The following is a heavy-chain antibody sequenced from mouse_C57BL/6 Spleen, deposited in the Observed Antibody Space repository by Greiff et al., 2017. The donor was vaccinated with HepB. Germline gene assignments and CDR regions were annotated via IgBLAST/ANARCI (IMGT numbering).Heavy chain of an antibody. CDR3: ARDEATMVTTYYFDY. CDR2: INPNNGGT. Sequence: EVQLQQSGPELVKPGASVKISCKASGYTFTDYYMNWVKQSHGKSLEWIGDINPNNGGTSYNQKFKGKATLTVDKSSSTAYMELRSLTSEDSAVYYCARDEATMVTTYYFDYWGQSTTLTVSS. J-gene: IGHJ2*01. CDR1: GYTFTDYY. D-gene: IGHD2-2*01. V-gene: IGHV1-26*01.